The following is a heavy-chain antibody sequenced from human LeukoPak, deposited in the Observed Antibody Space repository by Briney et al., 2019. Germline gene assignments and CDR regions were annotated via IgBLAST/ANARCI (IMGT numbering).Heavy chain of an antibody. J-gene: IGHJ4*02. V-gene: IGHV1-2*02. CDR2: INPNSGGT. Sequence: ASVKVSCKASGYTFTGYYMHWVRQAPGQGLEWTGWINPNSGGTNYTQKFQGRVTMTRDTSISTAYMELSRLRSDDTAVYYCARVYNIADHFDYWGQGTLVAVSS. CDR3: ARVYNIADHFDY. D-gene: IGHD6-13*01. CDR1: GYTFTGYY.